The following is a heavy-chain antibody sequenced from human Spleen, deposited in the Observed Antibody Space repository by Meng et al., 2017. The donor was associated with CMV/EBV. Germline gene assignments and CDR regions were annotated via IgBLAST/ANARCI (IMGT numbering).Heavy chain of an antibody. CDR3: ARLTGNYLASDS. J-gene: IGHJ5*01. D-gene: IGHD1-26*01. CDR2: IYPGDSET. V-gene: IGHV5-51*01. Sequence: KVSCKGSGYSFNRYWIGWVRQMPGKGLEWMGIIYPGDSETRYSPSFQGQVTISADESISTAYLQWSSLKASDTAMYFCARLTGNYLASDSWGQGTLVTVSS. CDR1: GYSFNRYW.